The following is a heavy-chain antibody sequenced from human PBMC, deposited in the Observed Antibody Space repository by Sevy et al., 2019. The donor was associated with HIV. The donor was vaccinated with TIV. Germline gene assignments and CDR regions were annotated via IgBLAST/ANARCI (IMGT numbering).Heavy chain of an antibody. Sequence: GGSLRLSCAASGFTFSSYSMNWVRQAPGKGLEWVSSISSSSSYIYYEDSVKGRFTISRDNAKNSLYLQMNSLRAADTAVYYCARDRGSTSHYYYYGMDVWGQGTTVTVSS. CDR1: GFTFSSYS. J-gene: IGHJ6*02. D-gene: IGHD2-2*01. CDR3: ARDRGSTSHYYYYGMDV. CDR2: ISSSSSYI. V-gene: IGHV3-21*01.